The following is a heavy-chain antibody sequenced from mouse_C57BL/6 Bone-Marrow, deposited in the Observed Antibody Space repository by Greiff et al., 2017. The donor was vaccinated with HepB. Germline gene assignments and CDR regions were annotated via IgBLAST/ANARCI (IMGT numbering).Heavy chain of an antibody. J-gene: IGHJ2*01. CDR2: IYPGDGDT. Sequence: VKLVESGPELVKPGASVKISCKASGYAFSSSWMNWVKQRPGKGLEWIGRIYPGDGDTNYNGKFKGKATLTADKSSSTAYMQLSSLTSEDSAVYVCARPVITTVVPFDYWGQGTTLTVSS. CDR1: GYAFSSSW. V-gene: IGHV1-82*01. D-gene: IGHD1-1*01. CDR3: ARPVITTVVPFDY.